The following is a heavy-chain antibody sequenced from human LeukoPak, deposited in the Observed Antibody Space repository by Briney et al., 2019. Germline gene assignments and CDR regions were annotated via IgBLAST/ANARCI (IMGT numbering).Heavy chain of an antibody. CDR1: GFTFSHYA. V-gene: IGHV3-23*01. Sequence: PGGSLRLSCAVSGFTFSHYAMSWVRQAPGTGLEWVGSLTDSGDATYYADSVKGRLTISRDNSNSTLYLHISGLRDEDTAVYYCAREDDDWGPNTFGVWGQGTVVTVSS. CDR2: LTDSGDAT. J-gene: IGHJ3*01. CDR3: AREDDDWGPNTFGV. D-gene: IGHD7-27*01.